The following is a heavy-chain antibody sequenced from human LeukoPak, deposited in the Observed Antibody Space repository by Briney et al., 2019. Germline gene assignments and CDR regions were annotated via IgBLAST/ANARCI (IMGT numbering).Heavy chain of an antibody. D-gene: IGHD2-15*01. CDR1: GFTFSSYE. CDR2: ISSSGNNM. V-gene: IGHV3-48*03. Sequence: PGGSLRLSCAATGFTFSSYEMNWVRQAPGKGLEWVSYISSSGNNMYYADSVKGRFTIARDNAKNSLYLQMNSLRAEDTAVYYCARGSVRFCSGGTCYSRRAFDYWGQGTLVTVSS. J-gene: IGHJ4*02. CDR3: ARGSVRFCSGGTCYSRRAFDY.